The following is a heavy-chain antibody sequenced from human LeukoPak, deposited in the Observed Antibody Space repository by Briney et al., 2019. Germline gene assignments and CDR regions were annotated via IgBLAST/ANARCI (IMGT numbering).Heavy chain of an antibody. J-gene: IGHJ6*03. CDR3: ARVLTGYSYYYYYYMDV. V-gene: IGHV3-21*01. Sequence: GGSLRLSCVASGFSFSGYSMNWVRQAPGKGLEWVSLITTTSSYIYYADSVKGRFTISRDNAKNSLYLQMNSLRAEDTAVYYCARVLTGYSYYYYYYMDVWGKGTTVTVSS. D-gene: IGHD3-9*01. CDR1: GFSFSGYS. CDR2: ITTTSSYI.